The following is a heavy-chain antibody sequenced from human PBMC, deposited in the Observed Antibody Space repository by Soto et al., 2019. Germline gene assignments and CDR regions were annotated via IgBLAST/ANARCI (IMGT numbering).Heavy chain of an antibody. J-gene: IGHJ6*02. CDR3: AGRVNADVAV. CDR2: INPNRGGT. CDR1: GFTSTRYS. D-gene: IGHD3-16*02. Sequence: QVQLVQPGAEVMKPGASVKISCKASGFTSTRYSVHWVRQAPGQGPEWMGRINPNRGGTNYAQECPGRFTITRDTSTPIIYMHLSSLRSEDTAVYNCAGRVNADVAVWGQGPTVTVSS. V-gene: IGHV1-46*01.